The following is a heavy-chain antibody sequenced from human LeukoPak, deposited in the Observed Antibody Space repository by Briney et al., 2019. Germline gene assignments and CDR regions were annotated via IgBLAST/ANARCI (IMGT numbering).Heavy chain of an antibody. CDR3: ARVRRLDMVRVFDY. Sequence: SETLSLTCTVSGYSISSGYYWGWIRQPPGKGLEWIGYIYHSGSTYYNPSLKSRVTISVDTSKNQFSLKLSSVTAADTAVYYCARVRRLDMVRVFDYWGQGTLVTVSS. D-gene: IGHD3-10*01. V-gene: IGHV4-38-2*02. CDR1: GYSISSGYY. CDR2: IYHSGST. J-gene: IGHJ4*02.